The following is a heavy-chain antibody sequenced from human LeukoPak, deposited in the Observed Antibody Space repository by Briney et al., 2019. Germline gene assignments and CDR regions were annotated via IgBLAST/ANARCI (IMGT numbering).Heavy chain of an antibody. V-gene: IGHV1-69*05. Sequence: SVKVSCKASGGTFRSYAVSRVRQAPGQGLEWMGGIIPIYGSVNYAQKFQGRLTITTDESTSTAYMELSSLRSDDTAVYYCARRSAFDIWGQGTMVTVSS. CDR1: GGTFRSYA. J-gene: IGHJ3*02. CDR3: ARRSAFDI. CDR2: IIPIYGSV.